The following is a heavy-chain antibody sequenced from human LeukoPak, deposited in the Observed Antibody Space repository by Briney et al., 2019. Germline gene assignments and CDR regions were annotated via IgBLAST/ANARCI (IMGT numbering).Heavy chain of an antibody. CDR1: GFTFSSYA. CDR3: ARAHNWKYGSFDF. J-gene: IGHJ4*02. D-gene: IGHD1-7*01. V-gene: IGHV3-21*01. CDR2: ISSSSSYI. Sequence: GGSLRLSCAASGFTFSSYAMSWVRQAPGKGLEWVSCISSSSSYIYYADSVKGRFTISRDNAKNSLYLQMNSLRAEDTAVYYCARAHNWKYGSFDFWGQGTLVTVSS.